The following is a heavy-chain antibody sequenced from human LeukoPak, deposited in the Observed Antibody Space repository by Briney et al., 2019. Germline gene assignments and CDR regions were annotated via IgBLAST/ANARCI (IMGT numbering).Heavy chain of an antibody. J-gene: IGHJ4*02. D-gene: IGHD5-24*01. CDR3: ARHSEIDGYSPFDY. CDR2: IYYSGST. V-gene: IGHV4-59*08. CDR1: GGSISSYY. Sequence: SETLSLTRTVSGGSISSYYWSWIRQPPGKGLEWIGYIYYSGSTNYNPSLKSRVTISVDTSKNQFSLKLSSVTAADTAVYYCARHSEIDGYSPFDYWGQGNLVTVSS.